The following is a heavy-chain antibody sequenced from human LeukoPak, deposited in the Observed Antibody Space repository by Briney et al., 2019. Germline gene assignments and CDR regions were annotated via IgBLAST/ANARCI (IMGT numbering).Heavy chain of an antibody. Sequence: PSQTLSLTCAISGDSLSSNSASWTWIRQSPSRGLEWLGRTYYRSRWYNDYAASVKTRVSINPDTSKNQFSLQLNSVTPEDTAVYYCARGFLLRGYDLIDYWGQGTLVTVSS. D-gene: IGHD5-12*01. CDR3: ARGFLLRGYDLIDY. CDR1: GDSLSSNSAS. J-gene: IGHJ4*02. CDR2: TYYRSRWYN. V-gene: IGHV6-1*01.